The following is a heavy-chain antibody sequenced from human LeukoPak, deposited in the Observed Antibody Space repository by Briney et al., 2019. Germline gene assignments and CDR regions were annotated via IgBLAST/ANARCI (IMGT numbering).Heavy chain of an antibody. D-gene: IGHD6-19*01. J-gene: IGHJ4*02. Sequence: GGSLRLSCAASGFTVSSNYMSWVRQAPGKGLEWVPVIYSGGSTYYADSVKGRFTISRDNSKNTLYLQMNSLRAEDTAVYYCARGPYSSGWVRPDYWGQGTLVTVSS. CDR1: GFTVSSNY. V-gene: IGHV3-53*01. CDR3: ARGPYSSGWVRPDY. CDR2: IYSGGST.